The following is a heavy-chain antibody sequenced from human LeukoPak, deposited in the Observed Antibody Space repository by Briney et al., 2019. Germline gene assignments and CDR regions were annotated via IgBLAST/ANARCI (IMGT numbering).Heavy chain of an antibody. CDR2: ISYDGSNK. V-gene: IGHV3-30-3*01. CDR1: GFTFSSYA. J-gene: IGHJ4*02. CDR3: ARYDYGGNSGDSPFDY. D-gene: IGHD4-23*01. Sequence: GGSLRFSCAASGFTFSSYAMHWVRQAPGKGLEWVAVISYDGSNKYYADSVKGRFTISRDNSKNTLYLQMNSLRAEDTAVYYCARYDYGGNSGDSPFDYWGQGTLVTVSS.